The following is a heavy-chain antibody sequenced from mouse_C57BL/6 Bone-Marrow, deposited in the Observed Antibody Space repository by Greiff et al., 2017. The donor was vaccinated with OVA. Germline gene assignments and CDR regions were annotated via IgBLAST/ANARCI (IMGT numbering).Heavy chain of an antibody. CDR2: IYYSGTI. V-gene: IGHV3-5*01. J-gene: IGHJ2*01. CDR3: AREGGLTGTSYFDY. Sequence: EVMLVESGPGLVKPSQTVFLTCTVTGISITTGNYRWSWIRQFPGNKLEWIGYIYYSGTITYNPSLTSRTTITRDTPKNQFFLEMNSLTAEDTATYYCAREGGLTGTSYFDYWGQGTTLTVSS. CDR1: GISITTGNYR. D-gene: IGHD4-1*01.